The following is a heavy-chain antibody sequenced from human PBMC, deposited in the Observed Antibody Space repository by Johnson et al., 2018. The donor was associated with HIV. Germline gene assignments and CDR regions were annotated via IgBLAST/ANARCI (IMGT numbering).Heavy chain of an antibody. J-gene: IGHJ3*02. CDR1: GFTFSGSA. CDR2: IKGKTDGGTT. Sequence: VQLVESGGGLVQPGESLKLSCVASGFTFSGSALHWVRQASGKGLEWLGRIKGKTDGGTTDYAAPVKGRFTISRSESKNTLYLQMNSLKIEDTAVYYCATVVVITQDAFDIWGQGTMVTVSS. V-gene: IGHV3-15*01. D-gene: IGHD3-22*01. CDR3: ATVVVITQDAFDI.